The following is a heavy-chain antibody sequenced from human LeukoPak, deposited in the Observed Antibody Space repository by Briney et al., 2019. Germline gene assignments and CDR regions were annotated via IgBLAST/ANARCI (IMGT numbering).Heavy chain of an antibody. J-gene: IGHJ3*02. CDR2: IYYSGST. V-gene: IGHV4-59*01. CDR1: GGSIIRYY. D-gene: IGHD2-2*01. CDR3: ERLKFVVDQDAFDI. Sequence: SETLSLTCTVFGGSIIRYYWSWIRQPPGKGLEWIGYIYYSGSTNYNTPLKSRVTISVDTAKNQFSLKLSSVTAADTAVYYCERLKFVVDQDAFDIWGQGTMVTVSS.